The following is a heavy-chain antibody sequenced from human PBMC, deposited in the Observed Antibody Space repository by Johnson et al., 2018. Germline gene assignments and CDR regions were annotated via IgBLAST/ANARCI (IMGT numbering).Heavy chain of an antibody. J-gene: IGHJ3*02. CDR2: IKQDGSEK. CDR1: GFTFSSYW. CDR3: ARCLLLWFGEYYDAFDI. Sequence: VQLVESGGGLVQPGGSLRLSCAASGFTFSSYWMSWVRQAPGKGLEWVANIKQDGSEKYYVDSVKGRFTISRDNAKNSLYLQMNSLRAEDTAVFYCARCLLLWFGEYYDAFDIWGQGTMVTVSS. V-gene: IGHV3-7*01. D-gene: IGHD3-10*01.